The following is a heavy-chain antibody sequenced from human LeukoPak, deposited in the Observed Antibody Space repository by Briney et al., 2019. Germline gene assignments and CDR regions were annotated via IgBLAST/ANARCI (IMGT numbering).Heavy chain of an antibody. CDR1: GFTFSSYS. J-gene: IGHJ4*02. CDR2: ISSSSSTI. D-gene: IGHD6-13*01. CDR3: ASAPYSSSWSYFDY. Sequence: GGSLRLPCAASGFTFSSYSMNRVRQAPGKGLEWVSYISSSSSTIYYADSVKGRFTISRDNAKNSLYLQMNSLRAEDTAVYYCASAPYSSSWSYFDYWGQGTLVTVSS. V-gene: IGHV3-48*01.